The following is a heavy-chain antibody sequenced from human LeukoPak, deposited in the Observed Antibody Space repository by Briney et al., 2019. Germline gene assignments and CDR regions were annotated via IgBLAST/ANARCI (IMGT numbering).Heavy chain of an antibody. CDR1: GFTFSSYG. CDR2: ISFDGSSK. Sequence: GGSLRLSCAASGFTFSSYGMHWVRQAPGKGLEWVAVISFDGSSKDYAQSVKGRFTISRDNSKNTLYLQMNSLRVEDTAVYYCARDTAADIVVVPAAPNWFDPWGQGTLVTVSS. J-gene: IGHJ5*02. V-gene: IGHV3-30*03. CDR3: ARDTAADIVVVPAAPNWFDP. D-gene: IGHD2-2*01.